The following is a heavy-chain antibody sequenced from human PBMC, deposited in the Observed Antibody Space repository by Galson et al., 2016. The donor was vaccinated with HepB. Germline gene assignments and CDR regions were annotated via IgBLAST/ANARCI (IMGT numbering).Heavy chain of an antibody. CDR3: VRLGLRYTWDY. D-gene: IGHD3-9*01. V-gene: IGHV4-59*08. CDR1: GGSISSYY. CDR2: FYHGGSV. Sequence: SETLSLTCTVSGGSISSYYWSWIRQPPGKGLEWIGYFYHGGSVNYNPSLTSRVTISVDTSKNQFSLKLSSVTAADTAMYYCVRLGLRYTWDYWGQGSPVTVSS. J-gene: IGHJ4*02.